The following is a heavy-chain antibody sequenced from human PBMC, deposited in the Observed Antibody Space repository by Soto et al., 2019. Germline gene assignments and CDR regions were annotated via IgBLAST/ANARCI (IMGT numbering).Heavy chain of an antibody. V-gene: IGHV4-59*01. J-gene: IGHJ5*02. Sequence: PSETLSLTCTVSGGSISSYYWSWIRQPPGKGLEWIGDIYYSGSTNYNPSLKSRVTISVDTSKNQFSLKLSSVTAADTAVYYCARDRADNWFDPWGQGTLVTVSS. CDR1: GGSISSYY. CDR2: IYYSGST. CDR3: ARDRADNWFDP. D-gene: IGHD3-10*01.